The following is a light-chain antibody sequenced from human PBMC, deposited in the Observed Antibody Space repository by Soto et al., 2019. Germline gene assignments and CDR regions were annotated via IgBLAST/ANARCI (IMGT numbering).Light chain of an antibody. CDR1: QSVRSN. CDR3: QQYTNWPPLT. CDR2: GAS. V-gene: IGKV3-15*01. J-gene: IGKJ1*01. Sequence: EIVMTQSPATLSVSPGQRATLSCWASQSVRSNLAWYQQKPGQAPRLLIYGASTRATGIPARFSGSGSGTEFSLTISSLQSEDAAVYYCQQYTNWPPLTFGQGTKVEIK.